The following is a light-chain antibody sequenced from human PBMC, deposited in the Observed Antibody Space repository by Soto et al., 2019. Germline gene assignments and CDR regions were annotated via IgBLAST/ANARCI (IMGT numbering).Light chain of an antibody. J-gene: IGKJ4*01. CDR1: QSVSSSY. CDR3: QQYGSSLLT. V-gene: IGKV3-20*01. Sequence: EIVLTQSPGTLSLSPGERATLSCRASQSVSSSYLAWYQQKPGQAPRLLSYGASSRATGIPDRFSGSGSGTDFTLTISRLEPDDFAVYYCQQYGSSLLTFGGGTKVEIK. CDR2: GAS.